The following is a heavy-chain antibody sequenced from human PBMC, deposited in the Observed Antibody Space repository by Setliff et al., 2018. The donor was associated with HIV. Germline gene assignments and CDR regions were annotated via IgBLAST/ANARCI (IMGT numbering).Heavy chain of an antibody. J-gene: IGHJ4*02. CDR1: GFTFSSYA. D-gene: IGHD2-21*01. CDR3: AKGRGDNSVLDS. Sequence: GESLKISCVGSGFTFSSYAMTWVRQAPGKGLEWVSFVSDGGGVTYYADSVKGRFTVSRDNSKDTLYLQMSSLRADDTAVYYCAKGRGDNSVLDSWGPGALVTVSS. V-gene: IGHV3-23*01. CDR2: VSDGGGVT.